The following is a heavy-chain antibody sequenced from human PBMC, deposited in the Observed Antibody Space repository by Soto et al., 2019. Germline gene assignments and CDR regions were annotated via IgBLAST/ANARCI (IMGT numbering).Heavy chain of an antibody. D-gene: IGHD2-21*02. J-gene: IGHJ4*02. CDR2: VSSSSSTI. Sequence: PGGSLRLSWAASGFTFSTYAMAWVRQAPGKGLEWVSCVSSSSSTIDYADSVKGRFTISRDNAKNSLYLQMNSLRDEDTAVYYCARAVVTAIVDYFDYWGQGTLVTVSS. CDR3: ARAVVTAIVDYFDY. CDR1: GFTFSTYA. V-gene: IGHV3-48*02.